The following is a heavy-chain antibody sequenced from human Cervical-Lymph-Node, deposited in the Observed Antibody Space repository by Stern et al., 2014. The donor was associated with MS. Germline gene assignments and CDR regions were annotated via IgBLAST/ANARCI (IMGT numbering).Heavy chain of an antibody. J-gene: IGHJ5*02. V-gene: IGHV5-51*01. CDR2: IYPGDSET. D-gene: IGHD1-26*01. CDR3: ARRARGIVGAVNWFDP. CDR1: GYSFTSYW. Sequence: VQLVESGAEVKKPGESLKISCKGSGYSFTSYWIGWVRQMPGKGLEWMGGIYPGDSETRYRPSFQGPVTITAGQAKSTAYLQWSSLKASDTAMYYCARRARGIVGAVNWFDPWGQGTLVTVSS.